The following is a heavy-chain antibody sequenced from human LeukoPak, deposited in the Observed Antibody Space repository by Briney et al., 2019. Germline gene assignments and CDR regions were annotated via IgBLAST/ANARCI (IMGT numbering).Heavy chain of an antibody. Sequence: SETLSLTCTVSGGSISSYYWSWIRQPPGKGLEWIGYIYYSGSTNYNPSLKSRVTISVDTSKNQFSLKLSSVTAADTAVYYCARGGDIVATGNDYWGQGTLVTVSS. V-gene: IGHV4-59*01. CDR3: ARGGDIVATGNDY. J-gene: IGHJ4*02. CDR2: IYYSGST. D-gene: IGHD5-12*01. CDR1: GGSISSYY.